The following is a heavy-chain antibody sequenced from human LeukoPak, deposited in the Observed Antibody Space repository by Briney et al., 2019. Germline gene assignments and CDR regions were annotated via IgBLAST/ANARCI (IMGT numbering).Heavy chain of an antibody. D-gene: IGHD4-11*01. Sequence: GGSLRLSCAASGFSFSDYGIHWVRQAPGRGLEWVAVISFDGSNKYYADSVKGRFTISRDNSKTTLSLQMNSLRVEDTAVYYCAKDGAYINYQYYFDSWGRGTLVTVSS. CDR1: GFSFSDYG. J-gene: IGHJ4*02. V-gene: IGHV3-30*18. CDR3: AKDGAYINYQYYFDS. CDR2: ISFDGSNK.